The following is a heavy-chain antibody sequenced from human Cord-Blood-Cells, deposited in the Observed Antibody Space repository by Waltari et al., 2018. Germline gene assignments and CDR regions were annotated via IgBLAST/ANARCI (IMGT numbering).Heavy chain of an antibody. Sequence: QVQLVESGGGVVQPGRSLRLTCADSGFTFSSYGMHWVRQAPGKGLEWVAVISYDGSNKYYADSVKGRFTISRDNSKNTLYLQMNSLRAEDTAVYYCAKVEGGYYDSSGYAFDIWGQGTMVTVSS. CDR1: GFTFSSYG. D-gene: IGHD3-22*01. V-gene: IGHV3-30*18. J-gene: IGHJ3*02. CDR2: ISYDGSNK. CDR3: AKVEGGYYDSSGYAFDI.